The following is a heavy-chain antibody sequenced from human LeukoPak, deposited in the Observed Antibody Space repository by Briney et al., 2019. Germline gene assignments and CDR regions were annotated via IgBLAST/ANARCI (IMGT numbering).Heavy chain of an antibody. CDR1: GFTFSSYG. D-gene: IGHD1-14*01. CDR3: ARDIADRIFDY. Sequence: GGSLRLSCAASGFTFSSYGMHWARQAPGKGLEWVAVTWYDGSNKYYADFVKGRFTISRDNSKNTLYLQMNSLRAEDTAVYYCARDIADRIFDYWGQGTLVTVSS. V-gene: IGHV3-33*01. CDR2: TWYDGSNK. J-gene: IGHJ4*02.